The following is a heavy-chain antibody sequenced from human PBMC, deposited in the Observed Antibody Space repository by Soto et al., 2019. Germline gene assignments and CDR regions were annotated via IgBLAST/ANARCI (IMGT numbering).Heavy chain of an antibody. J-gene: IGHJ4*02. CDR3: GREPNYFDY. Sequence: QVQLVQSGAEVKKPGASVKVSCKASGYTFTSYGISWVRQAPGQGLEWMGWISAYNGNKKYAQKLQGRVTMTTDTSTSTAYRERRSLRSDDTAVYYCGREPNYFDYWGQGTLVTVSS. CDR2: ISAYNGNK. CDR1: GYTFTSYG. V-gene: IGHV1-18*01.